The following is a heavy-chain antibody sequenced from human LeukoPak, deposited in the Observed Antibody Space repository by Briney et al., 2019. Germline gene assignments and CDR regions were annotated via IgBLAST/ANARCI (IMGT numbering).Heavy chain of an antibody. D-gene: IGHD3-10*01. CDR1: GFTVSSNF. CDR3: AREVSGGSGSHFDY. V-gene: IGHV3-53*01. Sequence: GGSLRLSCAASGFTVSSNFMSWVRQAPGKGLEWVSVIYGGGSTYYSDSVEGRFTIFRDTSKNTVYLQMNIPRAEDTAVYYCAREVSGGSGSHFDYWGQGTWSPSPQ. J-gene: IGHJ4*02. CDR2: IYGGGST.